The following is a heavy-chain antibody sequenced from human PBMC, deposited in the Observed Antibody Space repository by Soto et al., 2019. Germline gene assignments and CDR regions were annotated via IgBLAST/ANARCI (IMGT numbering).Heavy chain of an antibody. V-gene: IGHV4-30-2*01. CDR2: IYEGGNT. CDR3: VRRSPEDAFDI. J-gene: IGHJ3*02. Sequence: LSLTCAVSGGSIISDGCSWSWIRQPPGKGLQWIGHIYEGGNTYYTPSLESRVAISTDKSKNQFSLRLSSVTAADTAVYYCVRRSPEDAFDIWGQGTMVTVSS. CDR1: GGSIISDGCS.